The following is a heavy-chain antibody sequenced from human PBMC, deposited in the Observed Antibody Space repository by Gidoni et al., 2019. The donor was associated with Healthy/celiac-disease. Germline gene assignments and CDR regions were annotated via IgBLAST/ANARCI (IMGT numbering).Heavy chain of an antibody. D-gene: IGHD2-2*01. Sequence: QVQLVQSGAEVKKPGASVKVSCKASGYTFTSYGISWVRQAPGQGLEWMGWISAYNGNTNYAQKLQGRVTMTTDTSTSTAYMELRSLRSDDTAVYYCARYCSSTSCYREFAFDIWGQGTMVTVSS. V-gene: IGHV1-18*01. CDR1: GYTFTSYG. CDR3: ARYCSSTSCYREFAFDI. CDR2: ISAYNGNT. J-gene: IGHJ3*02.